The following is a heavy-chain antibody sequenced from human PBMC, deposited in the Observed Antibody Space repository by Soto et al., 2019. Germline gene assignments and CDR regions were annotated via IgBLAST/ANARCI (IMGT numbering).Heavy chain of an antibody. V-gene: IGHV3-48*01. CDR2: ISSSSSTI. CDR1: GFTFSSYS. CDR3: STTVITAPLFEY. Sequence: GGSLRLSCAASGFTFSSYSMNWVRQAPGKGLEWVSYISSSSSTIYYADSVKGRFTISRDNAKTSLYLQMNSLRGEDTAVYYCSTTVITAPLFEYWGQGTVVTVSS. J-gene: IGHJ4*02. D-gene: IGHD1-20*01.